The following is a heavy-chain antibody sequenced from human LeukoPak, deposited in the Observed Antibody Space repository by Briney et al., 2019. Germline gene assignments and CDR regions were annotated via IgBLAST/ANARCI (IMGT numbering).Heavy chain of an antibody. CDR1: GFTFSSYA. J-gene: IGHJ4*02. Sequence: GGSLRLSCAASGFTFSSYAMSWVRQAPGKGLEWVSAISGSGGSTYYADSVKGRLTISRDNSKNTLYLQMNSLRAEDTAVYYCAKPLNYDILTGYDYWGQGTLVTVSS. D-gene: IGHD3-9*01. CDR2: ISGSGGST. CDR3: AKPLNYDILTGYDY. V-gene: IGHV3-23*01.